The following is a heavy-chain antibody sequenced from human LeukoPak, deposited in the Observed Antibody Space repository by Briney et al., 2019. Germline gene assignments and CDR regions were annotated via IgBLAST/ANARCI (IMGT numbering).Heavy chain of an antibody. CDR2: IYTSGST. V-gene: IGHV4-61*02. Sequence: PSETLSLTCTVSGGSISSGSYYWSWIRQPAGKGLEWIGRIYTSGSTNYNPSLKSRVTISVDTSKNQFSLKLSSVTAADTAVYYCARYSSSWEMDAFDIWGQGTMVTVSS. CDR1: GGSISSGSYY. CDR3: ARYSSSWEMDAFDI. J-gene: IGHJ3*02. D-gene: IGHD6-6*01.